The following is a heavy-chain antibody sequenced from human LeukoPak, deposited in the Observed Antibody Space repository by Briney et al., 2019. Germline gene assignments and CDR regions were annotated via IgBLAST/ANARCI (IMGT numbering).Heavy chain of an antibody. CDR3: ARVRAVADSNWFDP. CDR1: GFTFSSYW. CDR2: INSDGSST. D-gene: IGHD6-19*01. V-gene: IGHV3-74*01. Sequence: AGGSLRLXCAASGFTFSSYWMHWVRQAPGKGLVSVSRINSDGSSTSYADSVKGRFTISRDNAKNTLYLQMNSLRAEDTAVYYCARVRAVADSNWFDPWGQGTLVTVSS. J-gene: IGHJ5*02.